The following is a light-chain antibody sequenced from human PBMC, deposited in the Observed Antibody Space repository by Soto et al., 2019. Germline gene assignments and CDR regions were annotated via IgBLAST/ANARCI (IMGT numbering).Light chain of an antibody. CDR1: QSVSSN. CDR2: GAS. V-gene: IGKV3-15*01. J-gene: IGKJ2*01. CDR3: QQYNNWYT. Sequence: ELVMTQSPATLSVSPGERATLSCRASQSVSSNLAWYQQKPGQAPRLLIYGASTRATGIPARFSGSGSGTEFTLTISSLQSGDFAVYYCQQYNNWYTFGQGTKLEIK.